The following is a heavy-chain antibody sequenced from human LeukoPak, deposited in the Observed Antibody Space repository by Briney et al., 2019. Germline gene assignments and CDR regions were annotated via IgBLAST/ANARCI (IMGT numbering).Heavy chain of an antibody. J-gene: IGHJ5*02. CDR2: INHSGTT. D-gene: IGHD3-22*01. V-gene: IGHV4-4*02. Sequence: SGTLSLTCAVSGGSIISNNWWSWVRQTPGKGLEWIGEINHSGTTNYNPSLNSRVTISVDTSKNQFSLKLSSVTAADTAIFYCARSHYYDSSGSQNNWFDPWGQGTLVTVSS. CDR3: ARSHYYDSSGSQNNWFDP. CDR1: GGSIISNNW.